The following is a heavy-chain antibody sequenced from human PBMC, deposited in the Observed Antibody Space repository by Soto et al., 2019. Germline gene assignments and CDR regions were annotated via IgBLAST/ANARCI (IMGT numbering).Heavy chain of an antibody. D-gene: IGHD1-26*01. V-gene: IGHV3-23*01. CDR1: GFTFSSYA. Sequence: EVQLLESGGGLVQPGGSLRLSCAASGFTFSSYAMRWVRQAPVKGLEWVSAISGSGDSTYYADSVKGAFTISRDNSKNALYLQMNSLRAEDTAVYYCARRGSGSYYDYWGLATLVTVSS. J-gene: IGHJ4*02. CDR2: ISGSGDST. CDR3: ARRGSGSYYDY.